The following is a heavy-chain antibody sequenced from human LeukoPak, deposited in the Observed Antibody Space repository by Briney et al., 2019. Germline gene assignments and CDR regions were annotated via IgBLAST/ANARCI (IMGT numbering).Heavy chain of an antibody. CDR3: ARGRYSSGWYLDY. Sequence: SQTLSLTCAVYGGSFSGYYWSWIRQPPGKGLEWIGEINHSGRTNYNPSLKSRVTISVDTSKNQFSLKLSSVTAADTAVYYCARGRYSSGWYLDYWGQGTLVTVSS. CDR1: GGSFSGYY. CDR2: INHSGRT. J-gene: IGHJ4*02. D-gene: IGHD6-19*01. V-gene: IGHV4-34*01.